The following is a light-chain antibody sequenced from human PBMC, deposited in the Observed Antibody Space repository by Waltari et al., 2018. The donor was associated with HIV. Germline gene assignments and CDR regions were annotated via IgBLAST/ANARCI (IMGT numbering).Light chain of an antibody. CDR2: VNSGGSH. CDR3: QTWGTGIGV. CDR1: TSHTTFA. V-gene: IGLV4-69*01. J-gene: IGLJ2*01. Sequence: HLLLPQSPSASASLRASVNLPCTLTTSHTTFAIACPQPQPEQGPRFLMKVNSGGSHLRGDGIPVRFQVCRFGAQRYLTSASRQSADEADYYCQTWGTGIGVFGGGTKLSVL.